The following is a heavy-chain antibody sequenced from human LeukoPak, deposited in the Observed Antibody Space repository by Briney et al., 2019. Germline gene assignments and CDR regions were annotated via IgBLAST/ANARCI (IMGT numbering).Heavy chain of an antibody. Sequence: PGGSLGLSCAASGLTFSSYWMSWVRQAPGKGLEWVANIKQDGSEKYYVDSVKGRFTISRDNAKNSLYLQMNSLRAEDTAVYYCARDTLTTVVSNWGQGTLVTVSS. CDR3: ARDTLTTVVSN. J-gene: IGHJ4*02. D-gene: IGHD4-23*01. CDR1: GLTFSSYW. CDR2: IKQDGSEK. V-gene: IGHV3-7*01.